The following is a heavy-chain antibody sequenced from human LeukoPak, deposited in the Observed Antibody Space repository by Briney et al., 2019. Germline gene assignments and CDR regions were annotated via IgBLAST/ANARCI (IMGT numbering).Heavy chain of an antibody. D-gene: IGHD3-10*01. CDR1: GGSFSGYY. CDR3: ARDKGLYGSGSYYAVDY. CDR2: INHSGST. J-gene: IGHJ4*02. Sequence: SETLSLTCAVYGGSFSGYYWSWIRQPPGKGLEWIGEINHSGSTNYNPSLKSRATISVDTSKNQFSLKLSSVTAADTAVYYCARDKGLYGSGSYYAVDYWGQGTLVTVSS. V-gene: IGHV4-34*01.